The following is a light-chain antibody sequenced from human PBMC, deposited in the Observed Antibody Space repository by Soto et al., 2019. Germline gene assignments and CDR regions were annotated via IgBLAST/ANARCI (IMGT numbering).Light chain of an antibody. Sequence: DIQMTQSPSSLSASVGDRLTITCQASHDITSYLNWDQHKPGKAPKLLIYDASILEAGVPPRFSGSGSGTDFTLTISGLQPEYVATYYCQHCDYLPIFGPGTTVDFK. J-gene: IGKJ3*01. V-gene: IGKV1-33*01. CDR2: DAS. CDR3: QHCDYLPI. CDR1: HDITSY.